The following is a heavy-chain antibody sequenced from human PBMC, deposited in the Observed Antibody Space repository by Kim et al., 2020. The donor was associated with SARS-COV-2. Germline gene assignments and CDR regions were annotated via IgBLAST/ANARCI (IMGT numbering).Heavy chain of an antibody. CDR2: INHSGST. J-gene: IGHJ6*03. Sequence: SETLSLTCAVYGGSFSGYYWSWIRPPPGKGLEWIGEINHSGSTNYNPSLKSRVTISVDTSKNQFSLKLSSVTAADTAVYYCARGQIVVVPAALGVVMYYYYCRDVWGKGTTVSVSS. CDR3: ARGQIVVVPAALGVVMYYYYCRDV. D-gene: IGHD2-2*01. V-gene: IGHV4-34*01. CDR1: GGSFSGYY.